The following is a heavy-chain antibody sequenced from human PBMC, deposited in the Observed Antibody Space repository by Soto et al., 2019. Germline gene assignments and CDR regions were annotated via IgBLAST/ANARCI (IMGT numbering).Heavy chain of an antibody. CDR3: AGLAVAGLEDHFDY. J-gene: IGHJ4*02. D-gene: IGHD6-19*01. Sequence: GGSLRLSCAASGFTFSSYGMHWVRQVPGKGLEWVAVISYDGSNKYYADSVKGRFTISRDNSKNTLYLQMNSLRAEDTAVYYCAGLAVAGLEDHFDYWGQGTLVTVSS. CDR2: ISYDGSNK. V-gene: IGHV3-30*03. CDR1: GFTFSSYG.